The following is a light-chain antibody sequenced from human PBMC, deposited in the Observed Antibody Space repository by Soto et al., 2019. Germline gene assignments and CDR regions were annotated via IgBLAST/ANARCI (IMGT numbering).Light chain of an antibody. Sequence: QSVLTQPPSTSGTPGQRVTISCSGSNSNIGNNFVFSYQHLPGTAPKLLIYSHNQRPSGVPDRFSGSTSGTSASLAISGLRSEDEADYYCAAWDDSLSGVVFGGGTKLTVL. CDR1: NSNIGNNF. V-gene: IGLV1-47*02. CDR3: AAWDDSLSGVV. CDR2: SHN. J-gene: IGLJ2*01.